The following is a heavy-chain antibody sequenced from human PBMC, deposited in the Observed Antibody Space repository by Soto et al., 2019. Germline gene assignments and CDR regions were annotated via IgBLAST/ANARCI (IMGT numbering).Heavy chain of an antibody. CDR1: GFTFSTYW. CDR3: ARVPPSVVGANCFDC. D-gene: IGHD1-26*01. Sequence: GGSLRLSCAASGFTFSTYWMSWVRQAPGKGLEWVANKKHDAGEKYYVDSVEGRFTISRDNAKNSLYLQMNGLTADDTAVYYCARVPPSVVGANCFDCWGQGALVTVSS. V-gene: IGHV3-7*05. J-gene: IGHJ4*02. CDR2: KKHDAGEK.